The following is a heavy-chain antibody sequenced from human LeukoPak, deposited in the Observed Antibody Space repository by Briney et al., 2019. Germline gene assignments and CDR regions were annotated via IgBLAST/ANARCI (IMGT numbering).Heavy chain of an antibody. CDR3: ARLNYYGSGSYYNWFDP. CDR2: MNPNSGNT. D-gene: IGHD3-10*01. V-gene: IGHV1-8*01. Sequence: ASVKVSCKASGYTFTSYDINWVRQATGQGLEWMGWMNPNSGNTGYVQKFQGRVTMTRNTSISTAYMELSSLRPEDTAVYYCARLNYYGSGSYYNWFDPWGQGTLVTVSS. J-gene: IGHJ5*02. CDR1: GYTFTSYD.